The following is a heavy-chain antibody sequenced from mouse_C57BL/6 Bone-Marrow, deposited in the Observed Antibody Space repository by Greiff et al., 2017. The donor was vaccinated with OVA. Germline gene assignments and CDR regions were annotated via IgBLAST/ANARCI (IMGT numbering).Heavy chain of an antibody. V-gene: IGHV1-55*01. Sequence: VQLQQPGAELVKPGASVKMSCKASGYTFTSYWITWVKQRPGQGLEWIGDIYPGSGSTNYNEKFKGKATLTVDTSSSTAYMQLSSLTSEDSAVDSGARWVVGGGGYYFDYWGQGTTLTVSS. CDR3: ARWVVGGGGYYFDY. J-gene: IGHJ2*01. CDR1: GYTFTSYW. D-gene: IGHD1-1*01. CDR2: IYPGSGST.